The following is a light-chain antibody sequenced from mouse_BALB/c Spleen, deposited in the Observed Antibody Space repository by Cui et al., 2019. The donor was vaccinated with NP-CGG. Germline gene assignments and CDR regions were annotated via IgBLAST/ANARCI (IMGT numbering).Light chain of an antibody. V-gene: IGLV1*01. CDR3: ALWYSNHWV. CDR1: TGAVTTSNY. J-gene: IGLJ1*01. CDR2: GTN. Sequence: QEVLTQESALTTSPGETVTLTCRSSTGAVTTSNYANWVQEKPDHLFTGLIGGTNNRAPGVPARFSGSLIGDKAALTITGAQTEDEAIYFCALWYSNHWVFGGGTKLTVL.